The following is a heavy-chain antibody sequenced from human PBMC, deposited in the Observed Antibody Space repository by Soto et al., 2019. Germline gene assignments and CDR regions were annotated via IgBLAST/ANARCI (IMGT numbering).Heavy chain of an antibody. D-gene: IGHD1-7*01. Sequence: ASVKVSCKASGYTFTGYYMHWVRQAPGQGLEWMGWINPNSGGTNYAQKFQGRVTMTRDTSISTAYMELSRLRSDDTAVYYCATHTPTRITGTTYYYYGMDVWGQGTTVTVSS. CDR1: GYTFTGYY. V-gene: IGHV1-2*02. J-gene: IGHJ6*02. CDR3: ATHTPTRITGTTYYYYGMDV. CDR2: INPNSGGT.